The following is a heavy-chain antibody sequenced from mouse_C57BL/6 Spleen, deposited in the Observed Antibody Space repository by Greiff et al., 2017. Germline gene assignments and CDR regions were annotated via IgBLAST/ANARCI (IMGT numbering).Heavy chain of an antibody. Sequence: QVQLQQSGPELVKPGASVKISCKASGYAFSSSWMNWVKQRPGKGLEWIGRIYPGDGDTNYNGKFKGKATLTADKSSSTAYMQLSSLTSEDSAVYFCAYYRDYYAMDYWGQGTSVTVSS. CDR3: AYYRDYYAMDY. V-gene: IGHV1-82*01. CDR2: IYPGDGDT. D-gene: IGHD2-14*01. CDR1: GYAFSSSW. J-gene: IGHJ4*01.